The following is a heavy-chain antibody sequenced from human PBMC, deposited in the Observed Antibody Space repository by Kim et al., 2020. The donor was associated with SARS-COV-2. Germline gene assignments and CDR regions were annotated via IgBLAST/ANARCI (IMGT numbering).Heavy chain of an antibody. J-gene: IGHJ6*02. CDR1: GYTFTSYG. Sequence: ASVKVSCKASGYTFTSYGISWVRQAPGQGLEWMGWISAYNGNTNYAQKLQGRVTMTTDTSTSTAYMELRSLRSDDTAVYYCARAEWELLLGYYYGMDVWGQGTTVTVSS. CDR2: ISAYNGNT. CDR3: ARAEWELLLGYYYGMDV. V-gene: IGHV1-18*04. D-gene: IGHD1-26*01.